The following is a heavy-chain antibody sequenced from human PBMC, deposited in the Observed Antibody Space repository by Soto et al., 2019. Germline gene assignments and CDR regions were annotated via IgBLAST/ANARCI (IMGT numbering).Heavy chain of an antibody. Sequence: PGGSLRLSCAASGFTFSSYSMNWVRQAPGKGLEWVSSISSSSSYIYYADSVKGRFTISRDNAKNSLYLQMNSLRAEDTAVYYCAGRLYSNYVLGIDYWGQGTLVTVSS. J-gene: IGHJ4*02. V-gene: IGHV3-21*01. CDR1: GFTFSSYS. CDR2: ISSSSSYI. D-gene: IGHD4-4*01. CDR3: AGRLYSNYVLGIDY.